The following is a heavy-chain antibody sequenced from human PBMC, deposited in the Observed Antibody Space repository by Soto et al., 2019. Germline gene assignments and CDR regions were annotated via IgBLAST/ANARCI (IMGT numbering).Heavy chain of an antibody. J-gene: IGHJ4*02. V-gene: IGHV1-69*08. D-gene: IGHD2-21*01. CDR1: GGTFSSYT. CDR3: ARDLFRADTPLDY. Sequence: QVQLVQSGAEVKKPGSSVKVSCKASGGTFSSYTISWVRQAPGQGLEWMGRIIPILGIANYAQKFQGRVTSTADKSTSTAYMELSSLRSEDTAVYYCARDLFRADTPLDYWGQGTLVTVSS. CDR2: IIPILGIA.